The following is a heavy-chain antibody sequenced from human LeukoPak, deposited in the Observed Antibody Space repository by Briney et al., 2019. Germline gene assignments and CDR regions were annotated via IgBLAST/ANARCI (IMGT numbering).Heavy chain of an antibody. Sequence: ASVKVSCKASGYTFTSYGISWVRQAPGQGLEWMGWISAYNGNTNYAQKLQGRVTMTTHTSTSTAYMELRSLRSDDTAVYYCARVTDMVRGTRPFDYWGQGTLVTVSS. CDR2: ISAYNGNT. V-gene: IGHV1-18*01. D-gene: IGHD3-10*01. CDR3: ARVTDMVRGTRPFDY. J-gene: IGHJ4*02. CDR1: GYTFTSYG.